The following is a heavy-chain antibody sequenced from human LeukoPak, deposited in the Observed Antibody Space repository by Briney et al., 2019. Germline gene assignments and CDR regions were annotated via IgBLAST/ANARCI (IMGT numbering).Heavy chain of an antibody. CDR3: ARLSPPVAGDY. D-gene: IGHD6-19*01. CDR1: GSRFTSYW. V-gene: IGHV5-51*01. CDR2: IYPGDSDT. Sequence: GEPLQISCKGSGSRFTSYWIGWVRPMPGKGVGWMGIIYPGDSDTRYSPSFQGQVTISADKSISTAYLQWSSLKASDTAMYYCARLSPPVAGDYWGQGTLVTVSS. J-gene: IGHJ4*02.